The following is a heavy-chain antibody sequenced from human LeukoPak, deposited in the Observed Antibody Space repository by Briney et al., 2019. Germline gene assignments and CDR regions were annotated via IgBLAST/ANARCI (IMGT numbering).Heavy chain of an antibody. CDR1: GYTFTGYY. J-gene: IGHJ4*02. Sequence: ASVKVSCKAFGYTFTGYYMHWVRQAPGQGLEWMGWINPNSGGTNYAQKFQGRVTMTRDTSISTAYMELSRLRSDDTAVYYCARRGAAMVTGFDYWGQGTLVTVSS. CDR2: INPNSGGT. V-gene: IGHV1-2*02. D-gene: IGHD5-18*01. CDR3: ARRGAAMVTGFDY.